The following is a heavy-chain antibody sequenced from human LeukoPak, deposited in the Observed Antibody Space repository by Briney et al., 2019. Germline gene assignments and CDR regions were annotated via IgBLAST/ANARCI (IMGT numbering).Heavy chain of an antibody. D-gene: IGHD6-19*01. V-gene: IGHV1-46*01. Sequence: ASVKVSCKASGYTFTSYYMHWVRQAPGQGLEWMGIINPSGGSTSYAQKFQGRVTMTRDTSTSTVYMELSSLRSEDTAVYYCARDRDFIAVAGTPISWFDPWGQGTLVTVSS. CDR1: GYTFTSYY. CDR3: ARDRDFIAVAGTPISWFDP. J-gene: IGHJ5*02. CDR2: INPSGGST.